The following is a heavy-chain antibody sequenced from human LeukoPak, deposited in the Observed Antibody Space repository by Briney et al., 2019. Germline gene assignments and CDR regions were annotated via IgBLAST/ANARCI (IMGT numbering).Heavy chain of an antibody. Sequence: ASVKVSCKASGYTFTSYDINWVRQAPGQGLEWLGWIRADNGDTRFAQKFQGRFTMTTDTSTSTAHMELRSLRSDDTAVYYCARDWPTVIADFWGQGTLVTVSS. D-gene: IGHD4-11*01. J-gene: IGHJ1*01. CDR3: ARDWPTVIADF. CDR1: GYTFTSYD. CDR2: IRADNGDT. V-gene: IGHV1-18*01.